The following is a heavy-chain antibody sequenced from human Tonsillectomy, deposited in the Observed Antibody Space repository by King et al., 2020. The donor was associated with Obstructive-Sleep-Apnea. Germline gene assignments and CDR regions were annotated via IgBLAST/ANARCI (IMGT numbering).Heavy chain of an antibody. Sequence: VQLQQWGAGLLKPSETLSLTCAVYGGSFSYYYWSWIRQPPGKGLEWIGEINHSGSTKYNPSLKSRVTISVDTSKNQLSRNLSSVTAADTAVYYCARGGGSSAYFFDYWGQGTLVTVSS. J-gene: IGHJ4*02. CDR3: ARGGGSSAYFFDY. D-gene: IGHD3-22*01. V-gene: IGHV4-34*01. CDR1: GGSFSYYY. CDR2: INHSGST.